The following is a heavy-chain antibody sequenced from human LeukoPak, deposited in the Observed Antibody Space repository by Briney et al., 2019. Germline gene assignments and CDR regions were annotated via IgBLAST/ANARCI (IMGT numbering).Heavy chain of an antibody. Sequence: GASVKVSCKASGYTFTGYYMHWVRQAPGQRLEWMGWINAGNGNTKYSQKFQGRVTITRDTSASTAYMELSSLRSEDTAVYYCASLGYCSSYNCPYIWLDPWGQGTLVTVSS. V-gene: IGHV1-3*01. CDR2: INAGNGNT. J-gene: IGHJ5*02. CDR3: ASLGYCSSYNCPYIWLDP. CDR1: GYTFTGYY. D-gene: IGHD2-2*01.